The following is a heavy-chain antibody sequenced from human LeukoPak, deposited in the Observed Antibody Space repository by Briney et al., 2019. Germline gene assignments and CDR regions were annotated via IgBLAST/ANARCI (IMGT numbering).Heavy chain of an antibody. CDR1: GFTFSSYS. CDR2: TSSSSSYI. Sequence: GGSLRLSCAASGFTFSSYSMNWVRQAPGKGLEWVSSTSSSSSYIYYADSVKGRFTISRDNAKNSLYLQMNSLRAEDTAVYYCARGRDSAYDWWYLDYWGQGTVVTVSS. D-gene: IGHD5-12*01. V-gene: IGHV3-21*04. J-gene: IGHJ4*02. CDR3: ARGRDSAYDWWYLDY.